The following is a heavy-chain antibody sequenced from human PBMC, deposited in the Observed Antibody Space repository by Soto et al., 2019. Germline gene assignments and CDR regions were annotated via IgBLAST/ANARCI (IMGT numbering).Heavy chain of an antibody. CDR1: GYSFSSYW. D-gene: IGHD2-15*01. Sequence: GDSLKISCKGSGYSFSSYWIGWVCQIPGKGREWMGFMYPGDSDTRYSPSFQGQVTISADKSISTAYLQWSSLKASDTAMYYCARHYCSGGSCYSAPNYYYYYGMDVWGQGTTVTVSS. J-gene: IGHJ6*02. V-gene: IGHV5-51*01. CDR2: MYPGDSDT. CDR3: ARHYCSGGSCYSAPNYYYYYGMDV.